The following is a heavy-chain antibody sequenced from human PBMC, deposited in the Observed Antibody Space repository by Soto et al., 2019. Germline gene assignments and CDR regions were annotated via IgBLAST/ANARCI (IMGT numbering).Heavy chain of an antibody. CDR2: FYPGDSTS. CDR1: GYSFISYW. D-gene: IGHD2-2*03. V-gene: IGHV5-51*01. J-gene: IGHJ3*02. Sequence: EFLKISFKTSGYSFISYWVAWVRQNPGKGLEWMGTFYPGDSTSTYSPSFQGQVTISVDKSISTAYLHLSSLKASDTAMYYCARIIGYCRNNDCSWTFDIWGQGTTVTVSS. CDR3: ARIIGYCRNNDCSWTFDI.